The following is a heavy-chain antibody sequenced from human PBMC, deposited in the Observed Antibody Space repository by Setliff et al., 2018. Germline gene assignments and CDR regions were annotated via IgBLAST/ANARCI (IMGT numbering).Heavy chain of an antibody. J-gene: IGHJ4*02. Sequence: LRLSCTTSGFTFSSYEVNWVRQAPGKGLEWVSLITWDGGSTFYADSVKGRFTISRDNRKNSLYLQMNSLTSEDTALYFCTKDGGRLRFVSHLDFWGQGTPVTVSS. CDR1: GFTFSSYE. D-gene: IGHD3-3*01. V-gene: IGHV3-43*02. CDR2: ITWDGGST. CDR3: TKDGGRLRFVSHLDF.